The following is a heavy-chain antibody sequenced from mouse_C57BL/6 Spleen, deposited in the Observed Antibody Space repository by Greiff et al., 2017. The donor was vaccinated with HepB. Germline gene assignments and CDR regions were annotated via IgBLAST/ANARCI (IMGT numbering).Heavy chain of an antibody. J-gene: IGHJ1*03. V-gene: IGHV7-3*01. Sequence: EVKLMESGGGLVQPGGSLSLSCAASGFTFTDYYMSWVRQPPGKALEWLGFIRNKANGYTTEYSASVKGRFTISRDNSQSILYLQMNALRAEDSATYYCARESHYYGSSYGYFDVWGTGTTVTVSS. D-gene: IGHD1-1*01. CDR3: ARESHYYGSSYGYFDV. CDR2: IRNKANGYTT. CDR1: GFTFTDYY.